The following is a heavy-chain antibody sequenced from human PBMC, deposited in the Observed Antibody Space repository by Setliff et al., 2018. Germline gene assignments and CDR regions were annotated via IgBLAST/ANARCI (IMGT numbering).Heavy chain of an antibody. D-gene: IGHD3-16*01. CDR3: AKQGDLAFDY. Sequence: GASVKVSCEASVYTFTGYYMHWVRQAPGQGLEWMGWINPNSGDTNYAQNFQGRVTMTRDTSSSTFYMEVHSLTSDDTAVYFCAKQGDLAFDYWGQGTQVTVSS. CDR1: VYTFTGYY. V-gene: IGHV1-2*02. J-gene: IGHJ4*02. CDR2: INPNSGDT.